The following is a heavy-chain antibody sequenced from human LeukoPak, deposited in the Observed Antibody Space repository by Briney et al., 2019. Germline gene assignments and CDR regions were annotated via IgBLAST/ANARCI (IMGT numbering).Heavy chain of an antibody. CDR2: ISGSGGST. D-gene: IGHD5-24*01. CDR1: GFTFSSYA. Sequence: GGSLRLSCAASGFTFSSYAMSWVRQAPGKGLEWVSAISGSGGSTYYADSVKGRFAISRDNSKNTLYLQMNSLRAEDTAVYYCAKILERELQYYYYGMDVWGQGTSVTVSS. V-gene: IGHV3-23*01. J-gene: IGHJ6*02. CDR3: AKILERELQYYYYGMDV.